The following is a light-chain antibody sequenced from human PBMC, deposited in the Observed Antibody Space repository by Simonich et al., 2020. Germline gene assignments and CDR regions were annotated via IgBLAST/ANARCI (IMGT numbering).Light chain of an antibody. CDR1: SSDVGSYNL. Sequence: QSALTPPASVSGSPGQSITISCTGTSSDVGSYNLVSWYQQHPGKAPNLMIYDGSKRPSGVSNRLSGSKSGNTASLTISGLQAEDEADYYCCSYAGSSTVVFGGGTKLTVL. CDR2: DGS. V-gene: IGLV2-23*01. J-gene: IGLJ2*01. CDR3: CSYAGSSTVV.